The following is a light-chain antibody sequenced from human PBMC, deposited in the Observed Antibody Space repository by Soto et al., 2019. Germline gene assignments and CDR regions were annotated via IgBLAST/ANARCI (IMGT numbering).Light chain of an antibody. CDR1: NSNIGAGYD. CDR2: ANT. J-gene: IGLJ1*01. Sequence: QSALTQPASVSGSPGQSITISCTGSNSNIGAGYDVHWYQQLPGTAPKLLIYANTNRPSGVPDRISGSKSGTSASLAITGLQAEDEADYYCQSYDSSLSVRVFGTGTKLTVL. CDR3: QSYDSSLSVRV. V-gene: IGLV1-40*01.